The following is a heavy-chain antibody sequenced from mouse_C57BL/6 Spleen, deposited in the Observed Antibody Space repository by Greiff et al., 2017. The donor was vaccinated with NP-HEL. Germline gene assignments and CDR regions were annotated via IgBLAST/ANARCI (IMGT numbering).Heavy chain of an antibody. CDR1: GYTFTSYW. J-gene: IGHJ4*01. CDR2: IYPGSGST. Sequence: QVQLQQPGAELVKPGASVKMSCKASGYTFTSYWITWVKQRPGQGLEWNGDIYPGSGSTNYNQKFKGKATLTVDTSSSTAYMQLSSLTSEDSAVYYCAREWRLPHYYAMDYWGQGTSVTVSS. D-gene: IGHD3-2*02. CDR3: AREWRLPHYYAMDY. V-gene: IGHV1-55*01.